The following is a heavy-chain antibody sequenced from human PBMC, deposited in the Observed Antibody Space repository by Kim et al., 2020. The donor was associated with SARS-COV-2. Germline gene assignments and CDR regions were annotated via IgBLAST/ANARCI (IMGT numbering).Heavy chain of an antibody. D-gene: IGHD6-13*01. CDR2: ISSSSSYI. Sequence: GGSLRLSCAASGFTFSSYSMNWVRQAPGKGLEWVSSISSSSSYIYYADSVKGRFTISRDNAKNSLYLQMNSLRAEDTAVYYCARDADSSSWYVDYGMDVWGQGTTVTVSS. CDR1: GFTFSSYS. J-gene: IGHJ6*02. CDR3: ARDADSSSWYVDYGMDV. V-gene: IGHV3-21*01.